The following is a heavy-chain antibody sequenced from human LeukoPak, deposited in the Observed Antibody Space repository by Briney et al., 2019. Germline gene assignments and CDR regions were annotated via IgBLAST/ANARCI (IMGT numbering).Heavy chain of an antibody. CDR2: ISAYNGNT. CDR3: ARDSGIAAAGTPFDY. V-gene: IGHV1-18*01. D-gene: IGHD6-13*01. J-gene: IGHJ4*02. CDR1: GYTFTSYG. Sequence: GASVKASCKASGYTFTSYGISWVRQAPGQGLEWMGWISAYNGNTNYAQKLQGRVTMTTDTSTSTAYMELRSLRSDDTAVYYCARDSGIAAAGTPFDYWGQGTLVTVSS.